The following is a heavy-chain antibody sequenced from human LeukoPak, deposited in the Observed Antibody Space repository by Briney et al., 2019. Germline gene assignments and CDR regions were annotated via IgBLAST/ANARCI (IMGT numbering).Heavy chain of an antibody. CDR2: IIPILGIA. CDR3: ARDLLSVAGPAYYYYGMDV. J-gene: IGHJ6*02. D-gene: IGHD6-19*01. Sequence: SVNVSCKASVGTFSSYAISWVRQAPGQGLEWMGRIIPILGIANYAQKFQDRVTITADKSTSTAYMELSSLRSEDTAVYYCARDLLSVAGPAYYYYGMDVWGQGTTVTVSS. V-gene: IGHV1-69*04. CDR1: VGTFSSYA.